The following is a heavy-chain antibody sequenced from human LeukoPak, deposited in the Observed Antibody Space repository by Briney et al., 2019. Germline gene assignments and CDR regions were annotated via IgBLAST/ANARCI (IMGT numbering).Heavy chain of an antibody. CDR3: ARHCAVKGIAARRASFDY. D-gene: IGHD6-6*01. J-gene: IGHJ4*02. CDR1: GYSISRGYY. V-gene: IGHV4-38-2*01. CDR2: IYHSGST. Sequence: SETLSLTRAVSGYSISRGYYWGWIRQPPGKGREWIGSIYHSGSTYYNPSLKSRVTISVDTSKNQFSLKLSSVTAADTVVYYCARHCAVKGIAARRASFDYWGQGTLVTVSS.